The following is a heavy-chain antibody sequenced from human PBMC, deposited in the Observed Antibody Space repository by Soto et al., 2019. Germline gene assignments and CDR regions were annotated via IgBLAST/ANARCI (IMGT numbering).Heavy chain of an antibody. D-gene: IGHD2-15*01. CDR3: SSNYLGDCSGGSCYQFDY. CDR1: GGSISSDDFS. Sequence: TLSLTCNVSGGSISSDDFSWTWIRQPPGKGLEWIGYMYSSGTTYYNPSLKSRVSMSVDTSKNQFSLRLNSVTAADTAVYFCSSNYLGDCSGGSCYQFDYWGQGALVTVSS. CDR2: MYSSGTT. V-gene: IGHV4-30-4*01. J-gene: IGHJ4*02.